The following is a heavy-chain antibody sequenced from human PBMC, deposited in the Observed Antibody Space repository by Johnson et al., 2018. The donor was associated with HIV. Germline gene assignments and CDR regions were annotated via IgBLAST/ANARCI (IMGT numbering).Heavy chain of an antibody. D-gene: IGHD3-9*01. CDR1: GFTFSTYA. CDR3: ARGGGGVLRYVDWSIPRGAFDI. Sequence: VQLVESGGGVVRPGGSLRLSCAASGFTFSTYAMSWVRQAPGKGLEWVSAISGSGGSTYFADSVKGRFTISRDNSKNTLYLQMNSLRAEESAVDYCARGGGGVLRYVDWSIPRGAFDIWGQGTMVTVSS. V-gene: IGHV3-23*04. CDR2: ISGSGGST. J-gene: IGHJ3*02.